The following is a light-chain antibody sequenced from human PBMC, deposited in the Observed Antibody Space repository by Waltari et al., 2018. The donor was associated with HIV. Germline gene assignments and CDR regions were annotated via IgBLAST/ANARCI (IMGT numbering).Light chain of an antibody. CDR2: GAS. V-gene: IGKV3-15*01. J-gene: IGKJ4*01. Sequence: ELVMTQSPATLAVSPGERDALSGRASQRVGSALAWYQQNPGQVPRLLIYGASTRATGVPARFSGSGSETEFTLTISSLQSEDFAVYYCQQYNKWPLTFGGGTKVEIK. CDR1: QRVGSA. CDR3: QQYNKWPLT.